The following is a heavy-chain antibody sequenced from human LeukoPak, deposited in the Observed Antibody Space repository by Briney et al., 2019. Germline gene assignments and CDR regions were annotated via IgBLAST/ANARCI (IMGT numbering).Heavy chain of an antibody. V-gene: IGHV4-59*08. J-gene: IGHJ4*02. CDR2: IYYSGST. D-gene: IGHD6-19*01. CDR1: GGSISSYY. CDR3: ARQAGSGGWSTYYFDY. Sequence: SETLSLTCTVSGGSISSYYWSWIRQPPGKGLEWIGYIYYSGSTNYNPSLKSRVTISVDTSKNQLSLKLSSVTAADTAVYYCARQAGSGGWSTYYFDYWGQGTLVTVSS.